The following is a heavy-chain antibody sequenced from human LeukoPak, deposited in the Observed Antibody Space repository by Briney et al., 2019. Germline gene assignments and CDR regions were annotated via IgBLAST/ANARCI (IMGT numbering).Heavy chain of an antibody. CDR1: SGSISSSSYY. CDR2: IYYSGST. Sequence: SETLSLTCTVSSGSISSSSYYWGWIRQPPGKGLEWIVSIYYSGSTYYNPTLKSRVTISVDTSKNQFSLKLSSVTAADTAVYYCARLRIFGFDYWGQGTLVTVSS. D-gene: IGHD3-3*01. J-gene: IGHJ4*02. CDR3: ARLRIFGFDY. V-gene: IGHV4-39*01.